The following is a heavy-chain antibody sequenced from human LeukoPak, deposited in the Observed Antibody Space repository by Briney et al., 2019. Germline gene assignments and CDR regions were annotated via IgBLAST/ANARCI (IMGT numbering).Heavy chain of an antibody. CDR2: ISYDGSNK. J-gene: IGHJ6*02. CDR3: ARDQDYDHLYYYYGMDV. V-gene: IGHV3-30-3*01. CDR1: GFTFSSYA. Sequence: PGRSLRLSCAASGFTFSSYAMHWVRQAPGKGLEWVAVISYDGSNKYYADSVKGRFTIFRDNSKNTLYLQMNSLRAEDTAVYYCARDQDYDHLYYYYGMDVWGQGTTVTVSS. D-gene: IGHD3-22*01.